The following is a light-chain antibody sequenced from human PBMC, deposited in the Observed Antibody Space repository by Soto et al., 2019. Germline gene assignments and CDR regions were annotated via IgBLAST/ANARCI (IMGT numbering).Light chain of an antibody. V-gene: IGLV1-47*01. CDR2: RNN. CDR3: AAWDDSLSGYG. J-gene: IGLJ1*01. Sequence: QSVLTQPPSASGTPGQRVTISCSGSSSKIGSNYVYWYQQLPETAPKLLIYRNNQRPSGVPDRFSGSKSGTSASLANSGLRFEDEADYYCAAWDDSLSGYGFGTGTKVTVL. CDR1: SSKIGSNY.